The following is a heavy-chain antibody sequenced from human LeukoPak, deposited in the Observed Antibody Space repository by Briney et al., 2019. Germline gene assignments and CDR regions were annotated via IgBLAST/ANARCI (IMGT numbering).Heavy chain of an antibody. V-gene: IGHV3-53*01. Sequence: PGGSLRLSCAASGFVVTANYLAWARQAPGKGLEWVSTISNGGDPFYGDSVKGRSTISRDGSTNTFSLQLDSRRVEDMGVYYCALLSGGTFDYWGQGTQVTVAS. CDR1: GFVVTANY. D-gene: IGHD2/OR15-2a*01. J-gene: IGHJ4*02. CDR2: ISNGGDP. CDR3: ALLSGGTFDY.